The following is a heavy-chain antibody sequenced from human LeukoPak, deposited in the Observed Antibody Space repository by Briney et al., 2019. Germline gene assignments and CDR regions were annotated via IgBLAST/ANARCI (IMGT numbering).Heavy chain of an antibody. D-gene: IGHD5-18*01. CDR1: GFTFSSYS. J-gene: IGHJ5*02. Sequence: PGGSLRLSCAASGFTFSSYSMNWVRQAPGKGLEWVSSISSSGSYIYYADSVKGRFTISRDNAKNSLYLQMNSLRAEDTAVYYCAREQGYGIQLRNWFGPWGQGTLVTVSS. CDR2: ISSSGSYI. V-gene: IGHV3-21*01. CDR3: AREQGYGIQLRNWFGP.